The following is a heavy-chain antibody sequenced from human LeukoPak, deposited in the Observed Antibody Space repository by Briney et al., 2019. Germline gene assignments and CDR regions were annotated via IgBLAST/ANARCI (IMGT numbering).Heavy chain of an antibody. J-gene: IGHJ4*02. CDR3: ARFWFGETLDY. CDR1: GYSFTSYW. CDR2: IYPGDSDT. V-gene: IGHV5-51*01. D-gene: IGHD3-10*01. Sequence: GESLKISCKGSGYSFTSYWIGWVRQMPGKGLEWMGIIYPGDSDTRYSPSFQGQVTISADKSISTAYLQWSSLRAEDTAVYYCARFWFGETLDYWGQGTLVTVSS.